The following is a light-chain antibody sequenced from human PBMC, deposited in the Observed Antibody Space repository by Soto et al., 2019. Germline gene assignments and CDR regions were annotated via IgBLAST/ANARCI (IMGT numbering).Light chain of an antibody. V-gene: IGLV1-40*01. Sequence: QSVLTQPPSVSGAPGQRVTISCTGSSSNIGAGYPVHWYQQLPGTAPKLLVAGNRPSGVPDRFSVSKSGASASLAITGLQAEDEADYYCPSYDSSLRRRWVFGGGTKVTVL. CDR3: PSYDSSLRRRWV. CDR2: G. J-gene: IGLJ3*02. CDR1: SSNIGAGYP.